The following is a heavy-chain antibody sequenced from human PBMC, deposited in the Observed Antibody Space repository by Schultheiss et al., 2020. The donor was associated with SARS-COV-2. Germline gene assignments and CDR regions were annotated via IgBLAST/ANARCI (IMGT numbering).Heavy chain of an antibody. V-gene: IGHV3-33*01. CDR3: VRDRSWWTPYNCFDL. D-gene: IGHD2-15*01. CDR1: GFTFSSYG. J-gene: IGHJ5*02. CDR2: IWYDGSNK. Sequence: GSLRLSCAASGFTFSSYGMHWVRQAPGKGLEWVAVIWYDGSNKYYADSVKGRFTISRDNANNSLYLQMHSLRAEDTAVYYCVRDRSWWTPYNCFDLWGRGTLVTVSS.